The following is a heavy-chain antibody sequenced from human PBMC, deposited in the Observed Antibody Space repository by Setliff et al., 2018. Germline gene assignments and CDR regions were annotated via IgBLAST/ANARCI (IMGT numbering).Heavy chain of an antibody. Sequence: SETLSLTCAVSGYSISSGYYWSWIRQPAGKGLEWIGHIYTSGSTDYNPSLRSRVTISVDTSKNQFSLKLSSVTAADTAVYYCARGSSGWYSGAFDIWGQGTMVTVSS. D-gene: IGHD6-19*01. J-gene: IGHJ3*02. CDR2: IYTSGST. CDR1: GYSISSGYY. CDR3: ARGSSGWYSGAFDI. V-gene: IGHV4-61*09.